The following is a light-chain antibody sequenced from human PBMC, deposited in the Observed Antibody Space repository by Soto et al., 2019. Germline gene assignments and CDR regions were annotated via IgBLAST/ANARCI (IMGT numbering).Light chain of an antibody. J-gene: IGKJ5*01. CDR3: QQYSKLPIT. V-gene: IGKV3-15*01. CDR2: GIS. CDR1: QSVNSN. Sequence: MVMTQSPAILSVSPGESATLSCRSSQSVNSNYLAWYQQHPGQPPRLLIYGISTRATGIPARFSGSGSGTEFSLTISSLQSEDFAVYYCQQYSKLPITFGQGTLLEIK.